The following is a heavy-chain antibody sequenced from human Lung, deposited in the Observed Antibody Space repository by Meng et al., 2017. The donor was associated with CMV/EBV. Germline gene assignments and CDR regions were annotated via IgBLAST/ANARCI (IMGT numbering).Heavy chain of an antibody. CDR3: ARDPPRGYSYGWDDY. D-gene: IGHD5-18*01. Sequence: SVXVSCKASGGTFSSYAISWVRQAPGQGLEWMGGIIPIFGTANYAQKFQGRVTITTHESTSTAYMELSSLRSEDTAVYYCARDPPRGYSYGWDDYWGQGTLVTVSS. CDR2: IIPIFGTA. J-gene: IGHJ4*02. V-gene: IGHV1-69*05. CDR1: GGTFSSYA.